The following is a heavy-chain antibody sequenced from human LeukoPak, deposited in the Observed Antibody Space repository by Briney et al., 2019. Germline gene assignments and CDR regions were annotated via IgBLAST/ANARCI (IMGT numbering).Heavy chain of an antibody. D-gene: IGHD6-6*01. Sequence: SETLSLTCTVSGGSINNYYWSWIRQPPGKELEWIGYIYYSGTTNYNPSFDKSRVTISLDTSKNQFSLKLSSVTAADTALYYCARGYSSSSYYFEYWGQGILVTVSS. CDR1: GGSINNYY. J-gene: IGHJ4*02. CDR2: IYYSGTT. V-gene: IGHV4-59*01. CDR3: ARGYSSSSYYFEY.